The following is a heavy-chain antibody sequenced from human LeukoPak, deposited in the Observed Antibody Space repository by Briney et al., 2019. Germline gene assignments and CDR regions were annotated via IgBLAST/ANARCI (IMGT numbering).Heavy chain of an antibody. D-gene: IGHD3-3*01. Sequence: ASVKVSCKASGYTFSNYGITWVRQAPGQGLEWMGWISAYNGNTNYAQKLQGRVTMTTDTSTSTAYMELRSLRSDDTAVYYCARDIAKGDDFWSGYYGFDYWGQGTLVTVSS. V-gene: IGHV1-18*04. CDR3: ARDIAKGDDFWSGYYGFDY. CDR1: GYTFSNYG. J-gene: IGHJ4*02. CDR2: ISAYNGNT.